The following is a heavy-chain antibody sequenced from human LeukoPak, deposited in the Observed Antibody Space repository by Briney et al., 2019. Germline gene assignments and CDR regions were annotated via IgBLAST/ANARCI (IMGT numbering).Heavy chain of an antibody. Sequence: GASVKVSCKASGYTFTGYYMHWVRQAPGQGLEWMGWINPNGGGTNYAQKFQGRVTMTRDTSISTAYMELSRLRSDDTAVYYCARDAGITGTTVWFDPWGQGTLVTVSS. CDR2: INPNGGGT. CDR3: ARDAGITGTTVWFDP. CDR1: GYTFTGYY. D-gene: IGHD1-7*01. V-gene: IGHV1-2*02. J-gene: IGHJ5*02.